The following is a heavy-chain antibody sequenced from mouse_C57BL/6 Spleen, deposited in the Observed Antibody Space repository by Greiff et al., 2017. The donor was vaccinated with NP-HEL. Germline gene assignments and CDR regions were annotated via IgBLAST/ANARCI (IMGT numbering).Heavy chain of an antibody. V-gene: IGHV14-4*01. D-gene: IGHD4-1*01. Sequence: EVQLVESGAELVRPGASVKLSCTASGFNIKDDYMHWVKQRPEQGLEWIGWIDPENGDTEYASKFQGKATITADTSSNTAYLQLSSLTSEDTAVYYCTKTGTYWYFDVWGTGTTVTVSS. J-gene: IGHJ1*03. CDR2: IDPENGDT. CDR3: TKTGTYWYFDV. CDR1: GFNIKDDY.